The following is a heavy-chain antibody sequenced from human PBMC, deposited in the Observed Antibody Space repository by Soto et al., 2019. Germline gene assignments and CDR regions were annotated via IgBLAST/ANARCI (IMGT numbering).Heavy chain of an antibody. J-gene: IGHJ4*02. V-gene: IGHV1-69*13. CDR2: IIPIFGTP. Sequence: SVKVSCKASGGSFSSYAISWVRQAPGQGLEWMGGIIPIFGTPSYAQKFQGRVTITADESTSTAYMELSSLRSEDTAVYYCAREYRSSSGRFDNWGQGTLVTVSS. CDR1: GGSFSSYA. CDR3: AREYRSSSGRFDN. D-gene: IGHD6-6*01.